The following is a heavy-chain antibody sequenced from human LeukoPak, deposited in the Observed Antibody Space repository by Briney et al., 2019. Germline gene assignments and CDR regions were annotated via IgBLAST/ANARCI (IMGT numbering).Heavy chain of an antibody. Sequence: SETLSLTCTVSGGSISSYYWSWIRQPPGKGLEWIGYIYYSGSTNYNPSLKSRVTISVDKSKNQFSLKLNSVTAADTAVYYCARGRDSGYDFDYWGQGTLVTVSS. CDR3: ARGRDSGYDFDY. CDR1: GGSISSYY. V-gene: IGHV4-59*12. J-gene: IGHJ4*02. D-gene: IGHD5-12*01. CDR2: IYYSGST.